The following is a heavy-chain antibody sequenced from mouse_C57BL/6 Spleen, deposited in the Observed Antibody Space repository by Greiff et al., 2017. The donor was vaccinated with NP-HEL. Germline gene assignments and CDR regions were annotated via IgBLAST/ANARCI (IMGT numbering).Heavy chain of an antibody. CDR2: INYDGSST. D-gene: IGHD3-2*02. V-gene: IGHV5-16*01. CDR1: GFTFSDYY. CDR3: AREDSSLAMDY. J-gene: IGHJ4*01. Sequence: EVMLVESEGGLVQPGSSMKLSCTASGFTFSDYYMAWVRQVPEKGLEWVANINYDGSSTYYLDSLKSRFIISRDNAKNILYLQMSSLKSEDTATYYCAREDSSLAMDYWGQGTSVTVSS.